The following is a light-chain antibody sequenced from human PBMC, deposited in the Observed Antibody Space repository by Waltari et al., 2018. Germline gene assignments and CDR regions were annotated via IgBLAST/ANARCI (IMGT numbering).Light chain of an antibody. J-gene: IGLJ2*01. CDR3: CSYGGRTTI. Sequence: QSALTQPASVSGSPGQSITIPCTGGSNNFGNYYLISWYQQHPGKAPKLVIFEGSKRPSGVSDRFSGSHSDSSASLTISGLQAEDEADYYCCSYGGRTTIFGGGTRLTVL. V-gene: IGLV2-23*01. CDR1: SNNFGNYYL. CDR2: EGS.